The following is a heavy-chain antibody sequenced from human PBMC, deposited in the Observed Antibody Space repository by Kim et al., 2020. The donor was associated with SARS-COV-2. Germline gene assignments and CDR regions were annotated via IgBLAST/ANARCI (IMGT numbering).Heavy chain of an antibody. J-gene: IGHJ4*02. Sequence: YYEKTVKGRFIIYRDDSKNTLYLQMSSLRSEDTAVYYCARITSDSDSHFESWGQGTLVTVSS. CDR3: ARITSDSDSHFES. D-gene: IGHD3-16*01. V-gene: IGHV3-53*01.